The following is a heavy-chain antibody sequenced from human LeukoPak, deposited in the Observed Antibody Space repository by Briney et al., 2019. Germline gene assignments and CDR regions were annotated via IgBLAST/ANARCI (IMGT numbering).Heavy chain of an antibody. Sequence: SVKVSCKASGGTFSSYTISWVRQAPGRGLEWMGRIIPILGIANYAQKFQGRVTITADKSTSTAYMELSSLRSEDTAVYYCAIIHGDYDIFDYWGQGTLVTVSS. V-gene: IGHV1-69*02. D-gene: IGHD4-17*01. CDR1: GGTFSSYT. CDR2: IIPILGIA. CDR3: AIIHGDYDIFDY. J-gene: IGHJ4*02.